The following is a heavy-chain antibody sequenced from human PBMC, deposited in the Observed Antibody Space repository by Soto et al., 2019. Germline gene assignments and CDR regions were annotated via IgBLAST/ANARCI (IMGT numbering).Heavy chain of an antibody. D-gene: IGHD2-2*01. J-gene: IGHJ4*02. CDR3: AAHVVVVPAARKPRLTFDY. V-gene: IGHV1-3*01. CDR1: GYTFTSYA. Sequence: QVQLVQSGAEVKKPGASVKVSCKASGYTFTSYAMHWVRQAPGQRLEWMGWINAGNGNTKYSQKFQGRVTITRDTXXXXXXXXXXXXXXXXXXXXXCAAHVVVVPAARKPRLTFDYWGQGTLVTVSS. CDR2: INAGNGNT.